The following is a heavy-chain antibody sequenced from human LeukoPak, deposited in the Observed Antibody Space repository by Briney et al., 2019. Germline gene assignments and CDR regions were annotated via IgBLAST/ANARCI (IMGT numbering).Heavy chain of an antibody. J-gene: IGHJ6*02. CDR1: GGSISSGGYS. V-gene: IGHV4-30-2*01. CDR2: IYHSGGT. D-gene: IGHD6-13*01. CDR3: ARAGSSSYFGHWSYYYYYGMDV. Sequence: SETLSLTCAVSGGSISSGGYSWSWIRQPPGTGLEWIGYIYHSGGTYYNPSLKSRVTISVDRSKNQFSPKLSSVTAADTAVYYCARAGSSSYFGHWSYYYYYGMDVWGQGTTVTVSS.